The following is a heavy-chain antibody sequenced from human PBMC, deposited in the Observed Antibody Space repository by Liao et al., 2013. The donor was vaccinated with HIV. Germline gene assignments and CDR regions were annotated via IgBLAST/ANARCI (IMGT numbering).Heavy chain of an antibody. V-gene: IGHV4-34*01. J-gene: IGHJ4*02. Sequence: QVQLQESGPGLLKPSETLSLTCAVYGGSFSGYYWSWIRQPPGKGLEWIGEINHSGSTNYNPSLKSRVTISVDTSKNQFSLRLSSVTAADTAVYYCARELRLTGDRVYFDYWGQGTLVTVSS. CDR1: GGSFSGYY. D-gene: IGHD7-27*01. CDR3: ARELRLTGDRVYFDY. CDR2: INHSGST.